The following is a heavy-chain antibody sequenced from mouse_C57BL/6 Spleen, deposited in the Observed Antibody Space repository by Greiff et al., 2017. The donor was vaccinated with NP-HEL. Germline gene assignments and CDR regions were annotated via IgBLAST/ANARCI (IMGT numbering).Heavy chain of an antibody. J-gene: IGHJ1*03. Sequence: EVRLVESGGGLVKPGGSLKLSCAASGFTFSDYGMHWVRQAPEKGLEWVAYISSGSSTIYYADTVKGRFTISRDNAKNTLFLQMTSLRSEDTAMYYCARPADYDDNWYFDVWGTGTTVTVSS. V-gene: IGHV5-17*01. CDR1: GFTFSDYG. D-gene: IGHD2-4*01. CDR3: ARPADYDDNWYFDV. CDR2: ISSGSSTI.